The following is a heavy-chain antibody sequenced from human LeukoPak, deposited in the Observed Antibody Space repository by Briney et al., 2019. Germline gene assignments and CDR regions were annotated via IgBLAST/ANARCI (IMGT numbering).Heavy chain of an antibody. Sequence: ASVKVSCKASGYTFTDYYMHWVRQAPGHGLEWMGWINSNSGGTNYAQKFQGRVTMTRDTSISTAYMELSSLRSDDTAVYYCARGESVGITIFGAVDYWGQGTLVTVSS. V-gene: IGHV1-2*02. CDR1: GYTFTDYY. D-gene: IGHD3-3*01. CDR3: ARGESVGITIFGAVDY. J-gene: IGHJ4*02. CDR2: INSNSGGT.